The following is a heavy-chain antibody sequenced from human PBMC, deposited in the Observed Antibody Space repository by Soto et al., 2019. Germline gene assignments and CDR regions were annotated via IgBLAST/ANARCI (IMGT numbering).Heavy chain of an antibody. Sequence: GGSLRLSCAASGFTFSDHYMDWVRQAPGKGLEWVGRTRNKANSYTTEYAASVKGRFTISRDDSKNSLYLQMNSLKTEDTAVYYCARDTNYLYWYFDRWGRGTLVSVSS. CDR3: ARDTNYLYWYFDR. J-gene: IGHJ2*01. D-gene: IGHD3-10*01. V-gene: IGHV3-72*01. CDR1: GFTFSDHY. CDR2: TRNKANSYTT.